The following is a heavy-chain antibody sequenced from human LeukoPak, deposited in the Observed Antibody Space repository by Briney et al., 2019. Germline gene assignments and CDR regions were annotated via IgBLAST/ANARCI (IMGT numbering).Heavy chain of an antibody. CDR1: GFTFSSYS. CDR2: ISSTSSYI. J-gene: IGHJ4*02. V-gene: IGHV3-21*01. D-gene: IGHD3-10*01. Sequence: GGSLRLSCAASGFTFSSYSINWVRQAPGKGLEWVSSISSTSSYIYYADSVKGRFTISRDNAKNSLYLQMNSLRAEDTAVYYCAREGVDYYGSGSYYRAFDYWGQGTLVTVSS. CDR3: AREGVDYYGSGSYYRAFDY.